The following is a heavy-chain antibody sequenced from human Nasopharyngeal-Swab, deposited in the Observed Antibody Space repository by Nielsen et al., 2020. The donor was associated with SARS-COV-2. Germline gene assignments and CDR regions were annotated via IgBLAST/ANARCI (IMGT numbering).Heavy chain of an antibody. CDR1: GFTFSSYS. J-gene: IGHJ3*02. CDR2: ISSSSYI. V-gene: IGHV3-21*01. CDR3: ARDRRSSWYSGSAFDI. Sequence: GGSLRLSCAASGFTFSSYSMNWVRQAPGKGLEWVSSISSSSYIYYADSVKGRFTISRDNAKNSLYLQMNSLRAEDTAVYYCARDRRSSWYSGSAFDIWGQGTMVTVSS. D-gene: IGHD6-13*01.